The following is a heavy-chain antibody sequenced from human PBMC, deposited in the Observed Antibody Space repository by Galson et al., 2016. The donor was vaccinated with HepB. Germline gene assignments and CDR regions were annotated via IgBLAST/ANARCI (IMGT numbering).Heavy chain of an antibody. Sequence: SLRLSCAGTGFTFSPYAMTWVRQAPGQGLEWVAAITGGGVGTDYADSVKGRFTISRDDSKSTLYLQMNSLRHVDTAVYYCAKRASNGGGWFDPWGQGTLVTVSS. D-gene: IGHD5-18*01. J-gene: IGHJ5*02. V-gene: IGHV3-23*01. CDR1: GFTFSPYA. CDR3: AKRASNGGGWFDP. CDR2: ITGGGVGT.